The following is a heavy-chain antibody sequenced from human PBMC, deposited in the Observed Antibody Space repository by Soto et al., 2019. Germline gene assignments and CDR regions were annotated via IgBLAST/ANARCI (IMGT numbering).Heavy chain of an antibody. CDR3: AKDREYGDFFDY. CDR2: ISGSGGST. D-gene: IGHD4-17*01. CDR1: GFTSSSYA. V-gene: IGHV3-23*01. J-gene: IGHJ4*02. Sequence: GGSLRLSCAASGFTSSSYAMSWVRQAPGKGLEWVSAISGSGGSTYYADSVKGRFTISRDNSKNTLYLQMNSLRAEDTAVYYCAKDREYGDFFDYWGQGTLVTVSS.